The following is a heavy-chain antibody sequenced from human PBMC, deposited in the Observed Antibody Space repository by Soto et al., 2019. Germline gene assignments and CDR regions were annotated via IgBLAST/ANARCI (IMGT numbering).Heavy chain of an antibody. CDR2: ISGSGGST. J-gene: IGHJ3*02. V-gene: IGHV3-23*01. Sequence: GGSLRLSCAASGFTFSSYAMSWVRQAPGKGLEWVSAISGSGGSTYYADSVKGRFTISRDNSKNTLYLQMNSLRAEDTAVYYCAKDWNIVVVPAAPKRDAFDIWGQGTMVTVS. CDR1: GFTFSSYA. D-gene: IGHD2-2*01. CDR3: AKDWNIVVVPAAPKRDAFDI.